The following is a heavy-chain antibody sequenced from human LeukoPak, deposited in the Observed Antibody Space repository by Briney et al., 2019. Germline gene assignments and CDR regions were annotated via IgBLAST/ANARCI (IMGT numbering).Heavy chain of an antibody. CDR2: ISYDGSNK. V-gene: IGHV3-30-3*01. CDR1: GFTFSSYA. D-gene: IGHD1-26*01. CDR3: AKGGKWDVTPFDY. J-gene: IGHJ4*01. Sequence: PGGSLRLSCAASGFTFSSYAMHWVRQAPGKGLEWVAVISYDGSNKYYADSVKGRFTISRDNSKNTLYLQVNSLRAEDTAVYYCAKGGKWDVTPFDYWGXGTXVTVSS.